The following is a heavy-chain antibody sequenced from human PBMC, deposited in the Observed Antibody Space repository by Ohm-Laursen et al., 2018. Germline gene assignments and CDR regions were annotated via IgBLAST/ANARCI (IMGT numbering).Heavy chain of an antibody. D-gene: IGHD3-3*01. V-gene: IGHV3-30*18. Sequence: SLRLSCAASGFTFSSYWMHWVRQAPGKGLEWVAVISYDGSNKYYADSVKGRFTISRDNSKNTLYLQMNSLRAEDTALYYCAKGGVDISFYFAMDVWGQGTTVTVSS. CDR1: GFTFSSYW. CDR2: ISYDGSNK. CDR3: AKGGVDISFYFAMDV. J-gene: IGHJ6*02.